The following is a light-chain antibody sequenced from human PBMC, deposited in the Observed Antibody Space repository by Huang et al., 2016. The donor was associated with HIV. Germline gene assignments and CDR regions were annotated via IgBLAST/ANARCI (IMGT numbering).Light chain of an antibody. CDR2: GAS. CDR3: QQYNYWPQT. Sequence: EIVMTQSPATLSVSPGERATLSCRASQSVTRNLAWYQQKPGQAPGPLIYGASTRATGIPARFSGSGSGTEFTLTISSLQSEDFAVYYCQQYNYWPQTFGQGTKVEIK. V-gene: IGKV3-15*01. J-gene: IGKJ1*01. CDR1: QSVTRN.